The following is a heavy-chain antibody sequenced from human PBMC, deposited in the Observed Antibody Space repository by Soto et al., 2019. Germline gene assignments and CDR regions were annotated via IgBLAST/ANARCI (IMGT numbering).Heavy chain of an antibody. CDR3: TTAHPRGPDY. Sequence: EVQLVESGGGLVKPGESLRLSCATSGFTFSDARMNCVRQAPGKGLEWVGLIKGKADGGTVDYSAPVKGRFIISRDDSRNTLYLHMNSLKTEDTAVYYCTTAHPRGPDYWGQGTLVTVSS. V-gene: IGHV3-15*01. CDR2: IKGKADGGTV. CDR1: GFTFSDAR. D-gene: IGHD5-12*01. J-gene: IGHJ4*02.